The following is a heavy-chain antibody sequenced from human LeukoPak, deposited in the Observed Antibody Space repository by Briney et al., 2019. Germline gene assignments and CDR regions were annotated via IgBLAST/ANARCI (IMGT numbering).Heavy chain of an antibody. Sequence: PSETLSLTCAVYGGSFSGYYWSWIRQPPGKGLEWIGEINHSGSTNYNPSLKSRVTISVDTSKNQFSLKLSSVTAADTAVYYCARVVAAGTTYFDYWGQGTLVTVSS. V-gene: IGHV4-34*01. CDR1: GGSFSGYY. CDR2: INHSGST. CDR3: ARVVAAGTTYFDY. J-gene: IGHJ4*02. D-gene: IGHD6-13*01.